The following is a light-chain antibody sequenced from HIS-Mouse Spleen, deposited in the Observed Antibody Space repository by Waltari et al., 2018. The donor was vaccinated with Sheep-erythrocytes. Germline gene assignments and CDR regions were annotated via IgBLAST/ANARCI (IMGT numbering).Light chain of an antibody. CDR3: QAWDSSTVV. CDR1: KLGDKF. Sequence: SYELTQPPSVSVSPGQTASITCSGDKLGDKFACWYQQTPGHSPVLVIYQDSKLPSGIPERFSGSNSGNTATLTISGTQAMDEADYYCQAWDSSTVVFGGGTKLTVL. V-gene: IGLV3-1*01. J-gene: IGLJ2*01. CDR2: QDS.